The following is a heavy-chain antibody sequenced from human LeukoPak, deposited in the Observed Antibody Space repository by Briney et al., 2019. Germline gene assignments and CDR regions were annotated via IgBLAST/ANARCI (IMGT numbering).Heavy chain of an antibody. D-gene: IGHD1-26*01. CDR3: ARSNNIVGATYFDY. J-gene: IGHJ4*02. Sequence: GGSLRLSCAASGFTFSTYAMHWVRQAPGKGLEYISSISSDGGNTYYADSVKGRFTISRDNSNNTLYLQMGRLRAEDMAVYYCARSNNIVGATYFDYWGQGTLVTVSS. V-gene: IGHV3-64*02. CDR1: GFTFSTYA. CDR2: ISSDGGNT.